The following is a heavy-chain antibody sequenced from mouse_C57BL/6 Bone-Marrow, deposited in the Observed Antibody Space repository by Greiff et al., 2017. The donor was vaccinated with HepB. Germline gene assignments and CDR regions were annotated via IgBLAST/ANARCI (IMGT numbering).Heavy chain of an antibody. J-gene: IGHJ1*03. CDR2: IWGDWST. D-gene: IGHD1-1*01. V-gene: IGHV2-3*01. Sequence: QVQLKVSGPGLVAPSQSLSITCTVSGFSLPSYGVSWVRQPPGTGLEWLRVIWGDWSTNYHSALLSRLSVSKDSSKSQVFLKLNSLQTDDTATYYCAKHGLFITTVVAPDWYFDVWGTGTTVTVSS. CDR3: AKHGLFITTVVAPDWYFDV. CDR1: GFSLPSYG.